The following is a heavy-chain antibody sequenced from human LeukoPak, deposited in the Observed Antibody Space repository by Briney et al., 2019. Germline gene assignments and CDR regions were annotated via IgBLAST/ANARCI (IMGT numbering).Heavy chain of an antibody. Sequence: GGSLRLSCAASGFTFSDYYMSWIRQAPGKGLEWVSYISSSGSTIYYADSVKGRFTISRDNAKNSLYLQMNSLRAEDTAVYYCARVRRPPHWYFDLWGRGTLVTVSS. CDR1: GFTFSDYY. CDR2: ISSSGSTI. V-gene: IGHV3-11*01. J-gene: IGHJ2*01. CDR3: ARVRRPPHWYFDL.